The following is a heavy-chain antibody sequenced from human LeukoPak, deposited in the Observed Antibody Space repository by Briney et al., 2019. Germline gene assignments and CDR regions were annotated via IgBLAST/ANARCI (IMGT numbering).Heavy chain of an antibody. CDR2: ISGSGGST. D-gene: IGHD6-19*01. CDR1: GFTFSDYW. Sequence: GGSLRLSCAASGFTFSDYWMNWVRQAPGKGLEWVSAISGSGGSTYYADSVKGRFTISRDNSKNTLYLQMNSLRAEDTAVYYCAKELLDSSGPPRYGMDVWGQGTTVTVSS. V-gene: IGHV3-23*01. CDR3: AKELLDSSGPPRYGMDV. J-gene: IGHJ6*02.